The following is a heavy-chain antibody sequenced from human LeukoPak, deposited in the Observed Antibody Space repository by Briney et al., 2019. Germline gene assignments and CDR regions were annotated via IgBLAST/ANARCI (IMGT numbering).Heavy chain of an antibody. D-gene: IGHD3-10*01. CDR3: GKDRLGVGKYYYGSGSYGEFGY. J-gene: IGHJ4*02. CDR1: GFTFSSYG. Sequence: GGSLRLSCAASGFTFSSYGMHWVRQAPGNGLEWVAVISYDGSNKYYAESVKGRFTISRDNSKNTLYLQMNSLRAEDTAVYYCGKDRLGVGKYYYGSGSYGEFGYWGQGTLVTVSS. V-gene: IGHV3-30*18. CDR2: ISYDGSNK.